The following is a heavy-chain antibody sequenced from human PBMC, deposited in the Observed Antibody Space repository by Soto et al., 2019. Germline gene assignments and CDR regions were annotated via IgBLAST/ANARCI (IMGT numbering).Heavy chain of an antibody. CDR3: ARGAAAENYYGMDV. D-gene: IGHD6-13*01. J-gene: IGHJ6*02. V-gene: IGHV4-30-4*01. CDR2: IYYSGST. CDR1: CGSISSGDYY. Sequence: PSETLSLTCTVSCGSISSGDYYWSWIRQPPGKGLEWIGYIYYSGSTYYNPSLKSRVTISVDTSKNQFSLKLSSVTAADTAVYYCARGAAAENYYGMDVWGQGTTVTVSS.